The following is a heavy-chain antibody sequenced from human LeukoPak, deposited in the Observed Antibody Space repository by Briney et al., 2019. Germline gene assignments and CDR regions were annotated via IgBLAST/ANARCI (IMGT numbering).Heavy chain of an antibody. CDR1: GFTFSGSA. Sequence: GRFLKLSCAASGFTFSGSAMHWVRQASGKGLEWVGRIRSKANSYATAYAASVKGRFTISRDDSKNTAYLQMNSLKTEDTAVYYCYWRYCSSTSCLLYGMDVWGQGTTVTVSS. CDR2: IRSKANSYAT. D-gene: IGHD2-2*01. CDR3: YWRYCSSTSCLLYGMDV. J-gene: IGHJ6*02. V-gene: IGHV3-73*01.